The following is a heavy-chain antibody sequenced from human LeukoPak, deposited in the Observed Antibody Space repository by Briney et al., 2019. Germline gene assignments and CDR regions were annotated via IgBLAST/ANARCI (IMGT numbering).Heavy chain of an antibody. CDR3: ARDRVRGNSNPFFDY. CDR2: IYYSGTT. D-gene: IGHD4-11*01. J-gene: IGHJ4*02. V-gene: IGHV4-61*01. CDR1: GGSVSSGTYY. Sequence: PSETLSLTCTVSGGSVSSGTYYWSWIRQPPGKGLEWIGYIYYSGTTNYNPSLKSRVTISVDTSKNQFSLKLSSVTAADTAVYYCARDRVRGNSNPFFDYWGQGTLVTVSS.